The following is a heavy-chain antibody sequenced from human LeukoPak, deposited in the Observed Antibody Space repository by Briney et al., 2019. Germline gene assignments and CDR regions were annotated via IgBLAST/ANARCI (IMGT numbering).Heavy chain of an antibody. J-gene: IGHJ3*02. CDR2: IDHSGST. CDR3: ARPLVVVGAFDI. Sequence: SETLSLTCAVYGGSFSGYYWSWIRQPPGKGLEWIGEIDHSGSTNYNPSLKSRVTISVDTSKNQFSLKLSSVTAADTAVYYCARPLVVVGAFDIWGQGTMVTVSS. V-gene: IGHV4-34*01. D-gene: IGHD3-22*01. CDR1: GGSFSGYY.